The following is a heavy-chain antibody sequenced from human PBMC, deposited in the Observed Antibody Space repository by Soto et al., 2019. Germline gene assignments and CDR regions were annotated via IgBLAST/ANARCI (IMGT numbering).Heavy chain of an antibody. CDR1: GYTFTRYY. CDR2: INPSGGST. J-gene: IGHJ4*02. CDR3: ARGPKLLWFGELLHTIYYFDY. Sequence: ASVKVSCKASGYTFTRYYMRWVRQAPGQGLEWMGIINPSGGSTSYAQKFQGRVTMTRDTSTSTVYMELSSLRSEDTAVYYCARGPKLLWFGELLHTIYYFDYWGQGTLVTVSS. V-gene: IGHV1-46*01. D-gene: IGHD3-10*01.